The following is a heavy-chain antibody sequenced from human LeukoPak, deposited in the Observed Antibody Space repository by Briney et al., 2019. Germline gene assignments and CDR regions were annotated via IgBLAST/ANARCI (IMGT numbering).Heavy chain of an antibody. CDR3: ARHGGEEFNWFDP. CDR2: IYYSGST. CDR1: GGSISSYY. Sequence: SETLSLTCTVSGGSISSYYWSWIRQPPGKGLEWIGYIYYSGSTNYNPSLKSRVTISVDTSKNQFSLKLSSVTAADTAVYYCARHGGEEFNWFDPWGQGTLVTVSS. V-gene: IGHV4-59*08. J-gene: IGHJ5*02. D-gene: IGHD3-16*01.